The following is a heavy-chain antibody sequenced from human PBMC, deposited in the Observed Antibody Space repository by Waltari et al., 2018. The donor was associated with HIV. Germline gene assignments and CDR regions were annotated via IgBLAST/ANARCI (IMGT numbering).Heavy chain of an antibody. Sequence: EVHLLDYGGGLVQPVRSLRLSCAASGFHSDDSPMLWVRQTPGKGLEWVSGISWNSGSIGYADSVKGRFTISRDNAKNSLFLQMNSLRPEDTAFYYCAKGPTLTSPPTYFNYWGQGTLVTVSS. CDR3: AKGPTLTSPPTYFNY. CDR1: GFHSDDSP. V-gene: IGHV3-9*02. CDR2: ISWNSGSI. D-gene: IGHD2-2*01. J-gene: IGHJ4*02.